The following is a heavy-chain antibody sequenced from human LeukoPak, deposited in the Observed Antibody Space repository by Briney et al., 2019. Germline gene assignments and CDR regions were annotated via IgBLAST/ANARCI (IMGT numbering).Heavy chain of an antibody. CDR3: ARDRVGCSGGSCYSGGFDY. CDR1: GFTFSSYS. J-gene: IGHJ4*02. D-gene: IGHD2-15*01. CDR2: ISSSSSYI. Sequence: PGGSLRLSCAASGFTFSSYSMNWVRQAPGKGLEWVSSISSSSSYIYYADSVKGRFTISRDNAKNSLYLQMNSLRAEVTDVYYCARDRVGCSGGSCYSGGFDYLVQGTMVAVRS. V-gene: IGHV3-21*01.